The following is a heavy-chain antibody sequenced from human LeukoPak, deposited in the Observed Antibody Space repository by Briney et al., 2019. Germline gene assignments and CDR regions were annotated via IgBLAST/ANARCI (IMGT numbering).Heavy chain of an antibody. CDR2: ISSSSSTI. V-gene: IGHV3-48*01. Sequence: GGSLRLSCVASGFTFSSYSMNWVRQAPGKGLEWVSYISSSSSTIYYADSVKGRFTISRDNAKNSLYLQMNSLRAEDTAVYYCARDQRLYYDSSGYYYYAFDTWGQGTMVTVSS. CDR1: GFTFSSYS. J-gene: IGHJ3*02. D-gene: IGHD3-22*01. CDR3: ARDQRLYYDSSGYYYYAFDT.